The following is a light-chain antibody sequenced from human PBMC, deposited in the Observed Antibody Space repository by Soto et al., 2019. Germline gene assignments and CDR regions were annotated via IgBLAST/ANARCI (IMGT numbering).Light chain of an antibody. CDR1: SSNIGAGYD. V-gene: IGLV1-40*01. Sequence: QLVLTQPPSVSGAPGQRVTISCTGSSSNIGAGYDVHWYQQLPGTAPKLLIYGNSNRPSGVPDRFSGSKSGTSASLAITGLQADDEADYYCQSYDSSLSGSEVFGGGTKLTVL. J-gene: IGLJ2*01. CDR2: GNS. CDR3: QSYDSSLSGSEV.